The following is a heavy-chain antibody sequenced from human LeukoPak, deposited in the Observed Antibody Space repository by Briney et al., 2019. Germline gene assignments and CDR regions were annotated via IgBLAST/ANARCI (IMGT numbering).Heavy chain of an antibody. J-gene: IGHJ6*03. D-gene: IGHD4-11*01. CDR3: ARDRSAVTTRYYYYYYMDV. CDR1: GGTFSSYA. Sequence: GASVKVSCKASGGTFSSYAISWVRQAPGQGLEWKGGIIPIFGTANYAQKFQGRVTITTDESTSTAYMELSSLRSEDTAVYYCARDRSAVTTRYYYYYYMDVWGKGTTVTVSS. CDR2: IIPIFGTA. V-gene: IGHV1-69*05.